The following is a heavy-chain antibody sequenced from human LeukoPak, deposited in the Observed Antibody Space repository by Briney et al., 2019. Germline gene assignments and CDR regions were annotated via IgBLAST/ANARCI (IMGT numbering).Heavy chain of an antibody. V-gene: IGHV3-23*01. Sequence: PGGSLRLSCAASGFTFSNYAMTWVRQAPGRGLEWVSASTGSGRTTYYADSVMGRFTISRDNSKNTLYLQMNSLRAEDTAVYYCAKEAYYYDSSGGGGFDYWGQGTLVTVSS. CDR2: STGSGRTT. CDR3: AKEAYYYDSSGGGGFDY. D-gene: IGHD3-22*01. J-gene: IGHJ4*02. CDR1: GFTFSNYA.